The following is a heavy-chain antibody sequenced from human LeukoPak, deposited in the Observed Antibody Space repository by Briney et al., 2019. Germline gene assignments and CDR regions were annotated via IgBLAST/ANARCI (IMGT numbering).Heavy chain of an antibody. CDR2: ISPSGGST. D-gene: IGHD4/OR15-4a*01. J-gene: IGHJ4*02. Sequence: GASVKVSCKAFGYTFTSNYMHWVRQAPGQGPEWMGVISPSGGSTTYAQKFQGRVTLTRDMSTSTDYLELSSLRSEDTALYYCAKDERVYGTNAGTLLDYWGQGTLVSVSS. V-gene: IGHV1-46*01. CDR1: GYTFTSNY. CDR3: AKDERVYGTNAGTLLDY.